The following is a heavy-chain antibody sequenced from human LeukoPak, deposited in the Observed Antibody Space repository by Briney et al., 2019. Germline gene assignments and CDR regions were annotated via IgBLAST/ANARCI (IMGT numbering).Heavy chain of an antibody. D-gene: IGHD2-15*01. CDR1: GVSFSGYY. V-gene: IGHV4-34*01. J-gene: IGHJ4*02. CDR3: ARGLFRRGVVVAASRRPDSFDY. Sequence: SETLSLTCSVYGVSFSGYYWSWIRQPPGRGLEWIVEINQRGSTNYNPSRKSRVTISVDTSKNQLSLKLRSVTAADTAVYYCARGLFRRGVVVAASRRPDSFDYWGKGTLVNVSS. CDR2: INQRGST.